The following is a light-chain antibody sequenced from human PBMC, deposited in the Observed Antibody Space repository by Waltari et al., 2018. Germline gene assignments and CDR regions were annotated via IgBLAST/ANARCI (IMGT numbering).Light chain of an antibody. CDR2: EGR. Sequence: QSALTQPASMSGSPGQPITISCTGTSTDLGTYNVVSCYQHHPGKATKLIIYEGRKRPSGMSVRFSGCMSGSTASLTSSRLQAEDEAEYYCCSFAGNSYVVGTGTKVTVL. J-gene: IGLJ1*01. CDR3: CSFAGNSYV. CDR1: STDLGTYNV. V-gene: IGLV2-23*01.